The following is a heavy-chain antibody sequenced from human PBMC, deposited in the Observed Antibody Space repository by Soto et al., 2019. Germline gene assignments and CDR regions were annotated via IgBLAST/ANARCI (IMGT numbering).Heavy chain of an antibody. D-gene: IGHD3-22*01. J-gene: IGHJ4*02. V-gene: IGHV3-33*01. Sequence: GGALRLSCAASGFTFSSYGMHWVRQAPGKGLEWVAVIWYDGSNKYYADSVKGRFTISRDNSKNTLYLQMSSLRAEDTAVYYCARGGRYYYDSSGYYHFDYWGQGTLVTVSS. CDR2: IWYDGSNK. CDR1: GFTFSSYG. CDR3: ARGGRYYYDSSGYYHFDY.